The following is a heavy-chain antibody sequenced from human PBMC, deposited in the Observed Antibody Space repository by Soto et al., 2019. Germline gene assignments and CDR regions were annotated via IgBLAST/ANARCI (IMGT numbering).Heavy chain of an antibody. Sequence: GGSLRLSCAASGFTFSNAWMSWVRQAPGKGLEWVGRIKSKTDGGTTDYAAPVKGRFTISRDDSKNTLYLQMNSLKTEDTAVYYCTTDRNCSSTSCYVANDYWGQGTLVTVSS. J-gene: IGHJ4*02. CDR1: GFTFSNAW. CDR3: TTDRNCSSTSCYVANDY. CDR2: IKSKTDGGTT. V-gene: IGHV3-15*01. D-gene: IGHD2-2*01.